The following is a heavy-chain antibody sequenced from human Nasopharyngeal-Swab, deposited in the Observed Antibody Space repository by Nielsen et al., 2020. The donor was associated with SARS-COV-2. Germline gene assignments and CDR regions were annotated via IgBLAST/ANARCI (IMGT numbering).Heavy chain of an antibody. J-gene: IGHJ6*02. Sequence: SSVNVSCKVSGGTLKNYAISWVRQAPGQGLEWMGGIIPNFGTTNYAHKFQDRAKITADQSTRTAYMELSSLRSDDTAVYYCARDTIFGLALYYYYGLGVWGQGTTVTVSS. D-gene: IGHD3-3*01. CDR2: IIPNFGTT. CDR1: GGTLKNYA. V-gene: IGHV1-69*13. CDR3: ARDTIFGLALYYYYGLGV.